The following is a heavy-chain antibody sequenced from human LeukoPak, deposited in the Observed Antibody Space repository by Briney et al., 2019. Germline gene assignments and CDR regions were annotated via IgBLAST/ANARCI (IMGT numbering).Heavy chain of an antibody. CDR3: ARSGSGGWIDY. V-gene: IGHV6-1*01. CDR2: TYYRSKWYN. CDR1: XSXA. Sequence: XSXAXNWIRQSPSXGLEXLGRTYYRSKWYNGYAVFVKSRISVNPDTSKNQFSLQLNSVTPEDTAVYYCARSGSGGWIDYWGQGTLVTVSS. D-gene: IGHD6-19*01. J-gene: IGHJ4*02.